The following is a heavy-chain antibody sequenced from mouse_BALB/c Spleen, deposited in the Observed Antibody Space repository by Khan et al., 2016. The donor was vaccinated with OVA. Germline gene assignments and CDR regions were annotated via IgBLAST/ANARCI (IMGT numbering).Heavy chain of an antibody. V-gene: IGHV1-15*01. CDR2: IDPDTGGT. D-gene: IGHD2-3*01. J-gene: IGHJ1*01. Sequence: QVQLKESGAELVRPGASVTLSCKASGYTFTDYEMHWVKQTPVHGLEWIGAIDPDTGGTAYNQKFKGKATLTADKSSSTAYMALRSLPSEDSAAYYCTRADGYYGYFDVWGAGTTVTVSS. CDR3: TRADGYYGYFDV. CDR1: GYTFTDYE.